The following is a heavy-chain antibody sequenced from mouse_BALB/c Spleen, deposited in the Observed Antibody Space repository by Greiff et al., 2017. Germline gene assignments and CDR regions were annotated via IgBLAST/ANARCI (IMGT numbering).Heavy chain of an antibody. Sequence: EVKVVESGGGLVKPGGSLKLSCAASGFTFSSYAMSWVRQSPEKRLEWVAEISSGGSYTYYPDTVTGRFTISRDNAKNTLYLEMSSLRSEDTAMYYCAREDYGYDEGFAYWGQGTLVTVSA. CDR3: AREDYGYDEGFAY. CDR1: GFTFSSYA. J-gene: IGHJ3*01. CDR2: ISSGGSYT. D-gene: IGHD2-2*01. V-gene: IGHV5-9-4*01.